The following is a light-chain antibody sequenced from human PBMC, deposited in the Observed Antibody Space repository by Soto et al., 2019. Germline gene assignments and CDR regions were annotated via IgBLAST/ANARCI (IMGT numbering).Light chain of an antibody. CDR2: GAS. Sequence: SPGERATLSCRASQSVSSNLAWYQQKPGQAPRLLIYGASTRATGIPARFSGSGSGTEFTLTISSLQSEDFAVYYCQQYNNWPPVTFGQGTRLEIK. CDR3: QQYNNWPPVT. CDR1: QSVSSN. V-gene: IGKV3-15*01. J-gene: IGKJ5*01.